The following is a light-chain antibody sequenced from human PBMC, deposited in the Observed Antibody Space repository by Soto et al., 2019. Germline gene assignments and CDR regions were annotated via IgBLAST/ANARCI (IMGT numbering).Light chain of an antibody. V-gene: IGKV3-20*01. CDR1: RSLSSSY. J-gene: IGKJ2*01. CDR2: AAS. Sequence: EIVLTQYPGTLSLSPGERATLSCRASRSLSSSYVVWYQQKPGQAPRLLIYAASRRATGIPDRFSGSGSATEYTLTISRLEPEAFAVYYCQQQGTFGQGTKLEIK. CDR3: QQQGT.